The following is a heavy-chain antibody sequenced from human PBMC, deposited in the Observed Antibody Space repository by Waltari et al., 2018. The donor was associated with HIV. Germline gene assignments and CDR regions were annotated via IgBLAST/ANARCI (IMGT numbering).Heavy chain of an antibody. CDR1: RYTFPGHY. D-gene: IGHD3-22*01. V-gene: IGHV1-2*02. J-gene: IGHJ5*02. CDR3: ARDTPDAYYYDTSGYWS. Sequence: QVQLVQSGAEVKKPGASVKVSCKASRYTFPGHYMPWVRQAPGQGLEWMGWINPNSGGTNYAQKLQGRVTMTRDTSISTAYMELSRLRSDDTAVYYCARDTPDAYYYDTSGYWSWGQGTLVTVSS. CDR2: INPNSGGT.